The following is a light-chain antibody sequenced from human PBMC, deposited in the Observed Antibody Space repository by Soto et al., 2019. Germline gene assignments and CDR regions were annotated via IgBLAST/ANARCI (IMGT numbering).Light chain of an antibody. CDR3: SSYTSSSIDYV. V-gene: IGLV2-14*01. CDR1: SSDVGGYNC. CDR2: EVS. J-gene: IGLJ1*01. Sequence: QSALTQPASASGSPGQSITISCTGTSSDVGGYNCVSWYQQHPGKAPKLMIYEVSNRPSGVSNRFSGSKSGNTASLTISGLQAEDEADYYCSSYTSSSIDYVFGTGTKLTVL.